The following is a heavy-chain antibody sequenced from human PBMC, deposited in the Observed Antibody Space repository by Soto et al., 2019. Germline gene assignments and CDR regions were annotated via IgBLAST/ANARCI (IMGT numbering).Heavy chain of an antibody. CDR1: GFSLSNAGMG. V-gene: IGHV2-26*01. CDR2: IFSNDER. J-gene: IGHJ5*01. CDR3: AQTEDGGRSRTPAGWFDA. D-gene: IGHD2-15*01. Sequence: QVTLKESGPVLVKPTETLTLTCTVSGFSLSNAGMGVSWIRQPPGKALEWLAHIFSNDERRFSTSLKNRLTISKDTFNSQVVLIMTNMDPVDTATYYCAQTEDGGRSRTPAGWFDAWGHGTLVTVSS.